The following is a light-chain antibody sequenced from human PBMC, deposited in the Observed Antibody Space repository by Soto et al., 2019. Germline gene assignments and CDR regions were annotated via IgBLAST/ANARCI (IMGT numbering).Light chain of an antibody. CDR3: CSYAGSSSYV. J-gene: IGLJ1*01. V-gene: IGLV2-23*01. Sequence: LTQPASVSGFPGQSITISCTGTSSDVGSYNLVSWYQQHPGKAPKLMIYEGSKRPSGVSNRFSGSKSGNTASLTISGLQAEDEADYYCCSYAGSSSYVFGTGT. CDR2: EGS. CDR1: SSDVGSYNL.